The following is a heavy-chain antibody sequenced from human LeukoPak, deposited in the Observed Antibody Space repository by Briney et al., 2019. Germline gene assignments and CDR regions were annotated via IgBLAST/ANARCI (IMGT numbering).Heavy chain of an antibody. CDR2: MNPNSGNT. Sequence: ASVKVSCKASGGTFSSYAISWVRQAPGQGLEWMGWMNPNSGNTGYAQKFQGRVTITRNTSISTAYMELSWLRSGDTAVYYCARVGVEGASCYDYWGQGTLVTVSS. CDR3: ARVGVEGASCYDY. D-gene: IGHD2-2*01. V-gene: IGHV1-8*03. CDR1: GGTFSSYA. J-gene: IGHJ4*02.